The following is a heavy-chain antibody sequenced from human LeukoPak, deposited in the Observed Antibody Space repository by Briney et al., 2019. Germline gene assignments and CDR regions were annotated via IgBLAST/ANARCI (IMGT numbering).Heavy chain of an antibody. D-gene: IGHD2-8*02. CDR3: ARGLVHNAFDI. J-gene: IGHJ3*02. CDR1: GFIVRSNH. Sequence: PGGSLTLPCDASGFIVRSNHMSWVRQAPGKGLEWVSLIYSGGSTYYADSVKGRFTISRDNSKNTLYLQMNSLRAEDTAVYYCARGLVHNAFDIWGEGTMFTVSS. CDR2: IYSGGST. V-gene: IGHV3-66*01.